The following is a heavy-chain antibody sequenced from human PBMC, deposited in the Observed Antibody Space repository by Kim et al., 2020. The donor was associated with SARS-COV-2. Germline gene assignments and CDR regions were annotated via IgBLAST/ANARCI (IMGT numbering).Heavy chain of an antibody. Sequence: VKGRFTISRDNSKNTLYLQMNSLRAEDTAVYYCAREDIVVVPAAPEPLDYWGQGTLVTVSS. J-gene: IGHJ4*02. CDR3: AREDIVVVPAAPEPLDY. V-gene: IGHV3-30*07. D-gene: IGHD2-2*01.